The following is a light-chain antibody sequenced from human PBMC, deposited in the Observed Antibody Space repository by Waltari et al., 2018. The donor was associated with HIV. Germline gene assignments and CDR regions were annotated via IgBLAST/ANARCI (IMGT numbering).Light chain of an antibody. V-gene: IGLV2-23*02. CDR2: GVN. CDR1: SNNIGGYKL. J-gene: IGLJ1*01. Sequence: QSALIQLASFYGSPGESIILSCTGDSNNIGGYKLVSWYQQHPGRAPKLIIYGVNTRPSDVSSRFSGSKSGNTAALTISGLQAEDEAVYFCCSYAGADTGGTRVFGSGTKVTVL. CDR3: CSYAGADTGGTRV.